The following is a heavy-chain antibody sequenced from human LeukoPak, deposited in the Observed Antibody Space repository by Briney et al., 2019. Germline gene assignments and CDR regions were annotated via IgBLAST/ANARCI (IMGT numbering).Heavy chain of an antibody. CDR1: GGSISSYY. D-gene: IGHD4-17*01. Sequence: SETLSLTCTVSGGSISSYYWSWIRQPPGKGLEWIGYIYYSGSTNYNPSLTSRVTISVDTSKNQFSLKLSSVTAADTAVYYCARGPTPYYFDYWGQGTLVTVSS. J-gene: IGHJ4*02. CDR2: IYYSGST. V-gene: IGHV4-59*01. CDR3: ARGPTPYYFDY.